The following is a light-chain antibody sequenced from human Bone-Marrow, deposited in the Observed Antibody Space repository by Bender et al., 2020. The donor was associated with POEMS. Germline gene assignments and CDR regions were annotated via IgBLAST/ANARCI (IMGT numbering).Light chain of an antibody. J-gene: IGLJ3*02. CDR1: SNDVGRHNL. CDR2: EST. CDR3: CSYSSTSTLV. Sequence: QSALTQPASVSGSPGQSITISCTGTSNDVGRHNLVSWYQQHPGKAPKLMIFESTKRPSGISNRFSGSKSGNTASLTISGLQAEDEADYYCCSYSSTSTLVFGGGTKLTVL. V-gene: IGLV2-23*01.